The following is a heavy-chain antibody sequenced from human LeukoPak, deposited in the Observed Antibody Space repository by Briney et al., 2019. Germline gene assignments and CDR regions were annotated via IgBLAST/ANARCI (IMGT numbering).Heavy chain of an antibody. CDR3: TRLNDYAWYFDL. CDR1: GGSISSSGYY. D-gene: IGHD4-17*01. V-gene: IGHV4-39*01. Sequence: SETLSLTCTVSGGSISSSGYYWGWIRQPPGKGLEWIGSIYYSGSTYYNPSLKSRVTISVDTSKNQFSLKLSSVTATDTAVYYCTRLNDYAWYFDLWGRGTLVTVSS. CDR2: IYYSGST. J-gene: IGHJ2*01.